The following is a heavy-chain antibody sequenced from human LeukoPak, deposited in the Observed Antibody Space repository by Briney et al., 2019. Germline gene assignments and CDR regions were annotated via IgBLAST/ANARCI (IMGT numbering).Heavy chain of an antibody. Sequence: GGSLRLSCAASGFTFSSYAMSWVRQAPGKGLEWASAISGSGGSTYYADSVKGRFTISRDNSKNTLYLQMNSLRAEDTAVYYCAKGSCSSTSCSVDYWGQGTLVTVSS. CDR2: ISGSGGST. CDR1: GFTFSSYA. V-gene: IGHV3-23*01. CDR3: AKGSCSSTSCSVDY. J-gene: IGHJ4*02. D-gene: IGHD2-2*01.